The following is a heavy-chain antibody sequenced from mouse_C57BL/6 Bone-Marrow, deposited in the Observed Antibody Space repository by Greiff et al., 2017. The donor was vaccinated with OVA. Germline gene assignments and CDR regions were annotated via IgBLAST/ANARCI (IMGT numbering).Heavy chain of an antibody. CDR1: GYTFTSYG. D-gene: IGHD1-1*01. CDR2: IYPRSGNT. V-gene: IGHV1-81*01. J-gene: IGHJ3*01. Sequence: QVQLQQSGAELARPGASVKLSCKASGYTFTSYGISWVKQRTGQGLEWIGEIYPRSGNTYYNVKFKGKATLTADKSSSTAYMELRSLTSEDSAVYFCARREDYYGSSYLSWFAYWGQGTLLTVSA. CDR3: ARREDYYGSSYLSWFAY.